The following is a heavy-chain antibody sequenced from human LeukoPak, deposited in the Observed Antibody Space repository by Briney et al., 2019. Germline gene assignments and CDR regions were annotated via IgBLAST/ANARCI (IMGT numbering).Heavy chain of an antibody. Sequence: NPSETLSLTCAVYGGSFSGYYWSWIRQPPGKGLEWIGSIFYSGRTYYNPSLKSRVTMSVDASKNQFFLRLNSVNAADTAVYYCARQTGSGLFILPGGQGTLVTVSS. V-gene: IGHV4-34*12. CDR2: IFYSGRT. J-gene: IGHJ4*02. CDR1: GGSFSGYY. CDR3: ARQTGSGLFILP. D-gene: IGHD3/OR15-3a*01.